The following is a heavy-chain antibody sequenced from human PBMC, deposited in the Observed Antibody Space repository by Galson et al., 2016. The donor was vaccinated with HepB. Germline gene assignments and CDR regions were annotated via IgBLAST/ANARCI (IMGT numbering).Heavy chain of an antibody. CDR2: ISTYNGVT. J-gene: IGHJ6*02. V-gene: IGHV1-18*01. CDR3: ARDRGQWLGRREDATANGYNAMDI. Sequence: SVKVSCKASGYTFTSYGISWVRQAPGQGLEWMGWISTYNGVTNYAQNLQGRVTMTRDTSTSTASMDLRSLRSDDTAVYFCARDRGQWLGRREDATANGYNAMDIWGQGTTVTVSS. D-gene: IGHD6-19*01. CDR1: GYTFTSYG.